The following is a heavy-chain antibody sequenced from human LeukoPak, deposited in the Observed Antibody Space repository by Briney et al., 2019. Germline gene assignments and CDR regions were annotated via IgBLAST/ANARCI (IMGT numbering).Heavy chain of an antibody. J-gene: IGHJ6*03. CDR3: AREGKPYYYYMDV. V-gene: IGHV3-7*01. Sequence: PGGSLRLSCAASGFTFSSYWMSWVRQTPGKGLEWVANIKQDGSEKYYVDSVKGRFTISRDNAKNSLYLQMNSLRAEDTAVYYCAREGKPYYYYMDVWGKGTTVTVSS. CDR1: GFTFSSYW. CDR2: IKQDGSEK. D-gene: IGHD4-23*01.